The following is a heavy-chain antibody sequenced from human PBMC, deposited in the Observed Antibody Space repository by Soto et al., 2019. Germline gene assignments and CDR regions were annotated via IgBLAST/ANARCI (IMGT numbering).Heavy chain of an antibody. J-gene: IGHJ4*02. CDR3: AGRYSGYDYRLDY. CDR1: GGSINSGGYY. Sequence: QVQLQESGPGLVKPSQTLSLTCTVSGGSINSGGYYWSWIRQHPGKGLEWIGFIHYSGSTYYNPSLKSRLTISLDTSKNQFSLKLSSVTAADTAVYYCAGRYSGYDYRLDYWGQGTLVTVSS. CDR2: IHYSGST. D-gene: IGHD5-12*01. V-gene: IGHV4-31*03.